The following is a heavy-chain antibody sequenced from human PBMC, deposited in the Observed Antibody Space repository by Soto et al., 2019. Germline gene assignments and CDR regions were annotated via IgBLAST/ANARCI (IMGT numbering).Heavy chain of an antibody. Sequence: HPGGSLRLSCAASGFTFSSYAMSWVRQAPGKGLERVSAISGSGGSTYYADSVKGRFTISRDNSKNTLYLQMNSLRAEDTAVYYCAKDKVYAHALLSIAAAGFFDYWGQGTLVTVSS. J-gene: IGHJ4*02. CDR2: ISGSGGST. CDR3: AKDKVYAHALLSIAAAGFFDY. V-gene: IGHV3-23*01. D-gene: IGHD6-13*01. CDR1: GFTFSSYA.